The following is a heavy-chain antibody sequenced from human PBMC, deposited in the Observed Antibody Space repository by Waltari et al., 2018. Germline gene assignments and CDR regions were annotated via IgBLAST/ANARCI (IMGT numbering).Heavy chain of an antibody. V-gene: IGHV3-30-3*01. J-gene: IGHJ2*01. CDR2: ISFDGSNK. CDR3: ARDLGGYSGSHWYFDV. CDR1: GFTFSSYA. Sequence: QVQLVESGGGVVQPGRSLRLSCAASGFTFSSYAMHWVRQAPGKGLEGVAVISFDGSNKYYADSVKGRFTISRDNSKNTLYLQMNSLRAEDTAVYYCARDLGGYSGSHWYFDVWGRGTLVTVSS. D-gene: IGHD1-26*01.